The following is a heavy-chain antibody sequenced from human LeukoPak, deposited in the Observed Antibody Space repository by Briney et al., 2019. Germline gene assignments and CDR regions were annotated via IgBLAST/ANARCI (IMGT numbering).Heavy chain of an antibody. J-gene: IGHJ4*02. Sequence: SVKVSCKASGGTFSSYAISWVRQAPGQGLEWMGGIIPILGTANYAQKFQGRVTITADESTSTAYMELSSLRPEDTAVYYCASPGIAARPGDFDYWGQGTLVTVSS. CDR1: GGTFSSYA. CDR3: ASPGIAARPGDFDY. D-gene: IGHD6-6*01. V-gene: IGHV1-69*13. CDR2: IIPILGTA.